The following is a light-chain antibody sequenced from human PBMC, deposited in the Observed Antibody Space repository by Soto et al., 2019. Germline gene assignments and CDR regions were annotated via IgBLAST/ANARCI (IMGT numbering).Light chain of an antibody. J-gene: IGKJ4*01. CDR1: QTVDNY. Sequence: EVVLTQSPATLSVSPGDRATLTCRASQTVDNYFAWYQKKPGQSPRLLIYDASNRATGIPPRFSGSGSGTDFTLTISPHAPEVFTVYYYQQHSYCARTFGGGTKVE. V-gene: IGKV3-11*01. CDR3: QQHSYCART. CDR2: DAS.